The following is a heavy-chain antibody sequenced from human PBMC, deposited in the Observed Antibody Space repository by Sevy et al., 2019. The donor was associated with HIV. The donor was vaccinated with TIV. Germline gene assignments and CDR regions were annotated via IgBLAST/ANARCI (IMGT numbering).Heavy chain of an antibody. CDR3: ARDAQGYCSSTSCPNDY. Sequence: GGSLRISCAASGFTFSDYYMSWIRQAPGKGLEWVSYISSSSYTNYADSVKGRFTISRDNAKNSLYLQMNSLRAEDTAVYYCARDAQGYCSSTSCPNDYWGQGTLVTVSS. D-gene: IGHD2-2*01. CDR2: ISSSSYT. J-gene: IGHJ4*02. CDR1: GFTFSDYY. V-gene: IGHV3-11*06.